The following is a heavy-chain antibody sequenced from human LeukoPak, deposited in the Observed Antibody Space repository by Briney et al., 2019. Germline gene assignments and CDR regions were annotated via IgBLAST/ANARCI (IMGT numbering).Heavy chain of an antibody. V-gene: IGHV4-38-2*01. CDR1: GSSITSDFL. Sequence: PSETLSLTCAVSGSSITSDFLWCCIRQPPGGGLECIATIYHGWGIYFNPSLKSRVTISLDASKNQFSLKLTSLTAADTATYYCARNVTAGFFDYWGQGILVTVSS. J-gene: IGHJ4*02. CDR2: IYHGWGI. CDR3: ARNVTAGFFDY. D-gene: IGHD1-1*01.